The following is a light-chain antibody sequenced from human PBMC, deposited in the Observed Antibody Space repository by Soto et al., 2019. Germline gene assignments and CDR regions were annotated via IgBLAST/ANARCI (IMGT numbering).Light chain of an antibody. J-gene: IGKJ1*01. CDR2: DAS. CDR3: QQYETFSGT. CDR1: QSVSGW. V-gene: IGKV1-5*01. Sequence: IQMTHSPATVSASVGDRVTITCRASQSVSGWLAWYQQKPGEAPKLLIYDASALPRGVPSRFSGSGSGTKFTLTIASLQPDDFATYYCQQYETFSGTFGPGTKVDIK.